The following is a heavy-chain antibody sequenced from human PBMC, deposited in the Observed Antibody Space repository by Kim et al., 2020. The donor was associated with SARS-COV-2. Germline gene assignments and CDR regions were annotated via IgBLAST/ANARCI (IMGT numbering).Heavy chain of an antibody. D-gene: IGHD2-21*02. CDR1: GYTFTYRY. Sequence: SVKVSCKASGYTFTYRYLHWVRQAPGQALEWMGWITPFNGNTNYAQKFQDRVTITRDRSMSTAYMELSSLRSEDTAMYYCARGAAYCGGDCTGHPHDAFDIWGQGTMVTVSS. CDR2: ITPFNGNT. V-gene: IGHV1-45*02. J-gene: IGHJ3*02. CDR3: ARGAAYCGGDCTGHPHDAFDI.